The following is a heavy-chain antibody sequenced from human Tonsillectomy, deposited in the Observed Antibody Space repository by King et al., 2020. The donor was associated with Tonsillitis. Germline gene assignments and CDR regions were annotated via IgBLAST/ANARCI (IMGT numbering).Heavy chain of an antibody. CDR3: VKGTMWIQRWSTVDY. CDR2: ISSHGGTT. D-gene: IGHD5-18*01. CDR1: GFTFSNYA. J-gene: IGHJ4*02. V-gene: IGHV3-64D*06. Sequence: VQLVESGGGLVQPGGSLRLSCSASGFTFSNYAMHWVRQAPGKGLEYVSAISSHGGTTYYVDSVKGRFTISRDNSKNTLYLQMSSLRAEDTAVYYCVKGTMWIQRWSTVDYWGQGTLVTVSS.